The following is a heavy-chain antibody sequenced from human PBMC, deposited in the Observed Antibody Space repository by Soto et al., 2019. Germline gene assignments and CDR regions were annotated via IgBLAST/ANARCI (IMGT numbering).Heavy chain of an antibody. V-gene: IGHV1-8*01. D-gene: IGHD2-15*01. CDR1: GYTFTSYD. CDR3: ARVRLTKVVEKRFDP. CDR2: MNPNSGNT. Sequence: QVQLVQSGAEVKKPGASVKVSCKASGYTFTSYDINWVRQATGQGLEWMGWMNPNSGNTGYAQKFQGRVTMTRKTSISTGDMELSSLRSEDTAVYYGARVRLTKVVEKRFDPWGQGTLVTVSS. J-gene: IGHJ5*02.